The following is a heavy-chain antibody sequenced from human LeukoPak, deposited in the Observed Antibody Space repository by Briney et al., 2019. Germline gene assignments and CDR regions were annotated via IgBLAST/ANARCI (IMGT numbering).Heavy chain of an antibody. D-gene: IGHD3-22*01. Sequence: SETLSLTCTVSGGSIGSHYWSWIRQPPGKGLEWIGYIYYSGSTNYNPSLKSRVTISVDTSKNQFSLKLSSVTAADTAVYYCARESSYYYDSSGYDNDAFDIWGQGTMVTVSS. CDR1: GGSIGSHY. V-gene: IGHV4-59*11. CDR3: ARESSYYYDSSGYDNDAFDI. CDR2: IYYSGST. J-gene: IGHJ3*02.